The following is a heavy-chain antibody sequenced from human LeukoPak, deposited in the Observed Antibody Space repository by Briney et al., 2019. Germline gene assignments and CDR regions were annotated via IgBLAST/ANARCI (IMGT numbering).Heavy chain of an antibody. D-gene: IGHD2-15*01. V-gene: IGHV1-18*01. J-gene: IGHJ4*02. CDR2: ISAYNGNT. Sequence: ASVKVSCKASGYTFTSYGISWVRQGPGQGHEWMGWISAYNGNTNYAQKLQGRVTMTTDTSTSTAYLELRSLRSDDTAVYYCARSPPVVVAASPDYWGQGTLVTVSS. CDR1: GYTFTSYG. CDR3: ARSPPVVVAASPDY.